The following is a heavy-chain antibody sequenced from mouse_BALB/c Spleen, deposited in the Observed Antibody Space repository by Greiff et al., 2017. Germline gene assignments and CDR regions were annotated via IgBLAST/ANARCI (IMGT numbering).Heavy chain of an antibody. D-gene: IGHD2-4*01. J-gene: IGHJ4*01. Sequence: VQLQQSGPGLVKPSQSLSLTCSVTGYSITSGYYWNWIRQFPGNKLEWMGYISYDGSNNYNPSLKNRISITRDTSKNQFFLKLNSVTTEDTATYYCASYYDYLYYAMDYWGQGTSVTVSS. CDR2: ISYDGSN. V-gene: IGHV3-6*02. CDR1: GYSITSGYY. CDR3: ASYYDYLYYAMDY.